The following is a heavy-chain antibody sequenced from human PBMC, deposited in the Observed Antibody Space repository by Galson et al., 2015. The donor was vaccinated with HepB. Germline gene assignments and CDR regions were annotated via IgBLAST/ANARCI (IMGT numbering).Heavy chain of an antibody. CDR1: GFTFNTYA. J-gene: IGHJ4*02. CDR2: IIPSDDST. CDR3: AKGGHLDN. D-gene: IGHD2-15*01. V-gene: IGHV3-23*01. Sequence: SLRLSCAASGFTFNTYAMSWVRQAPGKGLKWVSVIIPSDDSTYYADSVKGRFTISRDNSKNTLYLQMNSLGAEDTAVYYCAKGGHLDNWGQGTLVTVSS.